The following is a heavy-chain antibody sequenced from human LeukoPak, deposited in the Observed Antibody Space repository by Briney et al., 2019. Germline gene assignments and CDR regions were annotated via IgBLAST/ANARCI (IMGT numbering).Heavy chain of an antibody. Sequence: GGSLRLSCAASGLTFSDYYMSWIRQAPGKGLEWVSYISSSGTTIYYADSVKGRFTISRDNAKNSLYLKMNSLRAEDTAVYFCARWDSSGCLDYWGQGTLVTVSS. J-gene: IGHJ4*02. CDR2: ISSSGTTI. D-gene: IGHD3-22*01. V-gene: IGHV3-11*01. CDR1: GLTFSDYY. CDR3: ARWDSSGCLDY.